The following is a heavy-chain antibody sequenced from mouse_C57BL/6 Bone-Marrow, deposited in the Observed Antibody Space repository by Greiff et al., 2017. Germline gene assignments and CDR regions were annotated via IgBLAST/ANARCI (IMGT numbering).Heavy chain of an antibody. CDR1: GYSITSGYY. D-gene: IGHD1-1*01. Sequence: ESGPGLVKPSQSLSLTCSVTGYSITSGYYWNWIRQFPGNKLEWMGYISYDGSNNYNPSLKNRNSITRDTSKNQFFLKLKSVTTEDTATYDCARITTVRRGYFDVWGTGTTVTVSS. J-gene: IGHJ1*03. CDR3: ARITTVRRGYFDV. V-gene: IGHV3-6*01. CDR2: ISYDGSN.